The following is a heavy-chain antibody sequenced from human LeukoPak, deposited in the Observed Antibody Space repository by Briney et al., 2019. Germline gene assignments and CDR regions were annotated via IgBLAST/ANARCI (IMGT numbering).Heavy chain of an antibody. CDR1: GYTFTGYY. CDR3: ALYCSSTSYSFDY. Sequence: ASVKVSCKASGYTFTGYYMHWVRQAPGQGLEWIGWINPNSGGTNYAQKFQGRVTMTRDTSISTAYMELSRLRSDDTAVYYCALYCSSTSYSFDYWGQGTLVTVSS. J-gene: IGHJ4*02. V-gene: IGHV1-2*02. CDR2: INPNSGGT. D-gene: IGHD2-2*01.